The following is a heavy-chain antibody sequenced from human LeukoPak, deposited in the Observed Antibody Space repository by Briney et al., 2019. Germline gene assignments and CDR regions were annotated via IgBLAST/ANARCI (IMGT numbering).Heavy chain of an antibody. V-gene: IGHV1-18*01. Sequence: ASVKVSCKASGYTFTSYGISWVRQAPGQGLEWMGWISAYNGNTNYAQKLQGRVTMTTDTSTSTAYMELRSLSSDDTAVYCCAREVGGYYGSGSYRYFDLWGRGTLVTVSS. J-gene: IGHJ2*01. CDR2: ISAYNGNT. CDR1: GYTFTSYG. D-gene: IGHD3-10*01. CDR3: AREVGGYYGSGSYRYFDL.